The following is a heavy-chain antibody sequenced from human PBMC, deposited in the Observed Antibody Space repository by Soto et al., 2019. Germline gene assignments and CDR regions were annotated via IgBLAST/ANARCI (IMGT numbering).Heavy chain of an antibody. CDR1: VGSISSSSYY. Sequence: SETLSLTCTFSVGSISSSSYYCGWIRQPPGKGLEWIGSIYYSGSTYYNPSLKSRVTISVDTSKNQFSLKLSSVTAADTAVYYCASYTSEAAVFDYWGQRTLVSLSS. D-gene: IGHD6-13*01. V-gene: IGHV4-39*01. CDR3: ASYTSEAAVFDY. CDR2: IYYSGST. J-gene: IGHJ4*02.